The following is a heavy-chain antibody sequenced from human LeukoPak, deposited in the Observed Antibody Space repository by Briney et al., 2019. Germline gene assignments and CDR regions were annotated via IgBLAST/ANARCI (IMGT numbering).Heavy chain of an antibody. V-gene: IGHV4-59*08. Sequence: SETLSLTCNVSGGSISSFYWSWIRQPPGEGLEWIGYIYYSGSTNYNSSLKSRVTISVDTSNNQFSLILNSLTAADTAVYYCARHSSAWYGRLFDSWGQGTLVTVSS. D-gene: IGHD6-19*01. CDR3: ARHSSAWYGRLFDS. CDR1: GGSISSFY. CDR2: IYYSGST. J-gene: IGHJ4*02.